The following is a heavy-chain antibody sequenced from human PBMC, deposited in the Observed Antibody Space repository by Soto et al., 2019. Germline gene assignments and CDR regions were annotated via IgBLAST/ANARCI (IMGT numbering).Heavy chain of an antibody. Sequence: QEQLVESGGGVVQPGRSLRLSCGASGFTFSSHGMHWVRQAPGKGLEWVAVIRYDGSNKYYADSVKGRFTISRDNSKNTLYLQMNSLRAEDTAVYYCARGRWYSSSWSIYYFDFWGHGTQVTVSS. J-gene: IGHJ4*01. CDR3: ARGRWYSSSWSIYYFDF. D-gene: IGHD6-13*01. CDR2: IRYDGSNK. CDR1: GFTFSSHG. V-gene: IGHV3-33*01.